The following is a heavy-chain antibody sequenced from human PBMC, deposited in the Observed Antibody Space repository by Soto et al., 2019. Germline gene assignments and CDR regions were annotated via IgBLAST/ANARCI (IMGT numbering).Heavy chain of an antibody. J-gene: IGHJ4*02. Sequence: KESGPMLVKPTQTLTLTCTFSGFSLSTSGVGVGWIRQPPGKALEWLALIYWNDDKRYSPSLRSRLTITKDTSKKQVVLTMTNVGPVDTATYYCAHTTYYYGSGSYNYWGQGTLVTVSS. CDR1: GFSLSTSGVG. CDR2: IYWNDDK. D-gene: IGHD3-10*01. CDR3: AHTTYYYGSGSYNY. V-gene: IGHV2-5*01.